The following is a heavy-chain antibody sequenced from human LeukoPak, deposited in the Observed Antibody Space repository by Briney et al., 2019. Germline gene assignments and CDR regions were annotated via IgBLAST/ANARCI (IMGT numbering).Heavy chain of an antibody. V-gene: IGHV1-2*02. CDR2: INPNIGDA. CDR3: ARMDLDGGDSIGFDS. Sequence: ASVKVSCKASGYTFTGYFMHWVRLAPGQGLEWMGWINPNIGDASYAQKFQGRVTMTRDRSINTAYMELSRLTSDDTAVYYCARMDLDGGDSIGFDSWGQGTLVTVSS. J-gene: IGHJ5*01. CDR1: GYTFTGYF. D-gene: IGHD2-21*02.